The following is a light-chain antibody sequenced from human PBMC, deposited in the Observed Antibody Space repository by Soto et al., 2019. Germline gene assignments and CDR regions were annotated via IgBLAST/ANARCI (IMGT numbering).Light chain of an antibody. CDR1: TSNIGAGYD. Sequence: QTVETQPPSVSGAPGQKVIISCTGSTSNIGAGYDVHWYQQLPGTAPKLLIYSNSNRPSGVPDRLSGSKSGTSASLAITGLQVEDEADYYCQSYDSSLSAAVFGGGTKVTVL. CDR3: QSYDSSLSAAV. CDR2: SNS. J-gene: IGLJ3*02. V-gene: IGLV1-40*01.